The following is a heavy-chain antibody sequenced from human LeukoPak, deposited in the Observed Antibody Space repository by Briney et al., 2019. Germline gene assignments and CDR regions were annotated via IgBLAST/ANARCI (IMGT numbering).Heavy chain of an antibody. Sequence: ASVKVSCKASGYTFTSYGINWVRQAPGQGLEWMGWISPYNGNTNYAQRLQGRVTMTTDTSTSTTYMELRSLRSDDTAVYYCAREELDRVYGMDVWGQGTTVTVSS. CDR2: ISPYNGNT. CDR1: GYTFTSYG. CDR3: AREELDRVYGMDV. D-gene: IGHD1-1*01. V-gene: IGHV1-18*01. J-gene: IGHJ6*02.